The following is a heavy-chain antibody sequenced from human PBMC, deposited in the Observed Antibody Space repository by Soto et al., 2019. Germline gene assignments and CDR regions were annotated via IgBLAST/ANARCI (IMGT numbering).Heavy chain of an antibody. CDR3: ARGELRGSLVY. CDR2: IYHSGST. Sequence: SETLSLTCTVSGYSISSGYYWGWIRQPPGKGLEWIGSIYHSGSTYYNPSLKSRVTISVDTSKNQFSLKLSSVTAADTAVYYCARGELRGSLVYWGQGTLVTVSS. V-gene: IGHV4-38-2*02. J-gene: IGHJ4*02. D-gene: IGHD1-26*01. CDR1: GYSISSGYY.